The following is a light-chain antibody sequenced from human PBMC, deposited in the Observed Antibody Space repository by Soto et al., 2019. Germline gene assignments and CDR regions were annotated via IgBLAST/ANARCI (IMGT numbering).Light chain of an antibody. CDR2: GAS. Sequence: EKVMTQSPATLSVSPGERATLSCRASQSVSSNLAWYQQKPGQAPRLLLYGASTRATGIPARFSGSGSGTDSTLTISSLQSADFAVYFCQQYNNWPPYTFGQGTKLEIK. CDR3: QQYNNWPPYT. V-gene: IGKV3-15*01. J-gene: IGKJ2*01. CDR1: QSVSSN.